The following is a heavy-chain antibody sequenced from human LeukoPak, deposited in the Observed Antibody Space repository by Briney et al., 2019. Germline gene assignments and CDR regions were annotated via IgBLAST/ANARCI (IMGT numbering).Heavy chain of an antibody. J-gene: IGHJ4*02. CDR2: IYNNGNT. CDR1: GITVSSDY. Sequence: GGSLRLSCAASGITVSSDYMTWVRQAPGKGLEWVSLIYNNGNTYYADSVRGRLTISRDNSKNTLYLQMNSLRAEDTAMYYCTRGIGRSWSLDNWGQGTLVTVSS. CDR3: TRGIGRSWSLDN. V-gene: IGHV3-53*01. D-gene: IGHD3-10*01.